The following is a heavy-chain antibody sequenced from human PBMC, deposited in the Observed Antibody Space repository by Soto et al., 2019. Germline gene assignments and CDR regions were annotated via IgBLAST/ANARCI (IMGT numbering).Heavy chain of an antibody. CDR3: ARDHHYYGSGSPDAFDS. CDR2: ISSSSSTI. V-gene: IGHV3-48*01. D-gene: IGHD3-10*01. J-gene: IGHJ3*02. CDR1: GFTFSSYS. Sequence: GGSLRLSCAASGFTFSSYSMNWVRQAPGKGLEWVSYISSSSSTIYYADSVKGRFTVSRDNAKNSLYLQMNSLRAEDTAVYYCARDHHYYGSGSPDAFDSWGQGTLVTGSS.